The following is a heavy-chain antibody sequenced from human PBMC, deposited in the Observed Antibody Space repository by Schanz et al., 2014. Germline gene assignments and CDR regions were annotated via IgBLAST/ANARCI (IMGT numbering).Heavy chain of an antibody. J-gene: IGHJ3*01. D-gene: IGHD2-2*01. V-gene: IGHV1-46*01. CDR2: INPIDGST. Sequence: QLVQSGAEVKKPGASVKVSCKASGFTLTSHFMHWLRQAPGKGLEWMGLINPIDGSTAYVWGFHGRLPMTRDTATTTVYMDLSTLRSEDTAVYYCARGSCTASGCYDAFDLWGQGTLVTVSS. CDR3: ARGSCTASGCYDAFDL. CDR1: GFTLTSHF.